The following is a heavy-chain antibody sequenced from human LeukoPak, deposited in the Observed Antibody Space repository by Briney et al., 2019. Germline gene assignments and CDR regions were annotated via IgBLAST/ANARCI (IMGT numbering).Heavy chain of an antibody. CDR3: ARTQAPYCSGGSCYSDDAFDI. V-gene: IGHV3-53*01. D-gene: IGHD2-15*01. Sequence: GGSLRLSCAASGFTVSSNYMSWVRPAHRKGLGWGSVIFIGVSIEYADSVKGRFTISRDNSKNTLYLQMNSLRAEDTAVYYCARTQAPYCSGGSCYSDDAFDIWGQGTMVTVSS. CDR2: IFIGVSI. CDR1: GFTVSSNY. J-gene: IGHJ3*02.